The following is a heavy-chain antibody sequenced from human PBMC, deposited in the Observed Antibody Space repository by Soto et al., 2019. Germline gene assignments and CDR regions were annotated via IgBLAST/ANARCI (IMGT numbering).Heavy chain of an antibody. D-gene: IGHD5-12*01. V-gene: IGHV1-69*10. CDR3: ARDPDGYNLYNWFDP. CDR2: IIPILGIA. J-gene: IGHJ5*02. CDR1: GYTFSIYV. Sequence: SVKVSCKASGYTFSIYVSSWGRQAPGQGLEWMGGIIPILGIANYAQKFQGRVTITADKSTSTAYMELSSLRSEDTAVYYCARDPDGYNLYNWFDPWGQGTLVTVSS.